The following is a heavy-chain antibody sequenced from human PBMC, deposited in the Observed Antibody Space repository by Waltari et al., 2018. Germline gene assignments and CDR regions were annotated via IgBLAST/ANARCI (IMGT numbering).Heavy chain of an antibody. D-gene: IGHD4-4*01. CDR3: TRGEINYSRFDY. CDR1: GFTFSNYW. J-gene: IGHJ4*02. Sequence: EVQLVESGGDLVQPGGSLRLSCAASGFTFSNYWMHWVRQAPGKGLAWVSRINVDGSSTVYANSVAGRFTISRDNAKNTVYLEMSGLRAEDMAVYYCTRGEINYSRFDYWGQGSLVTVSS. V-gene: IGHV3-74*01. CDR2: INVDGSST.